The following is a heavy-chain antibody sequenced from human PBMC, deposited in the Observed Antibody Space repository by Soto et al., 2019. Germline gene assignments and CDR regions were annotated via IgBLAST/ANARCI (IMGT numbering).Heavy chain of an antibody. J-gene: IGHJ3*02. D-gene: IGHD3-16*01. CDR2: INAGNGNT. Sequence: QVQLVQSGAEVQKPGASGKDSCKATGYSFTSYAIHWVRQAPGPRLEWMGWINAGNGNTQYSQNFQGRVTITRDTSASIAYMEVSSLRSEDTALYYCAREQSGEIMTMTDAFDIWGQGTMVTVSS. CDR3: AREQSGEIMTMTDAFDI. CDR1: GYSFTSYA. V-gene: IGHV1-3*01.